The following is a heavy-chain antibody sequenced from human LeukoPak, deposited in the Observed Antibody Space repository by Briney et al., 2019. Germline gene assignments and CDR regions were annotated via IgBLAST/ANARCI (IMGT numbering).Heavy chain of an antibody. Sequence: SVKVSCKASGYTFTSYGISWVRQAPGQGLEWMGGIIPIFGTANYAQKFQGRVTITADESTSTAYMELSSLRSEDTAVYYCARVDYYYYGMDVWGQGTTVTVSS. V-gene: IGHV1-69*13. CDR3: ARVDYYYYGMDV. CDR2: IIPIFGTA. CDR1: GYTFTSYG. J-gene: IGHJ6*02.